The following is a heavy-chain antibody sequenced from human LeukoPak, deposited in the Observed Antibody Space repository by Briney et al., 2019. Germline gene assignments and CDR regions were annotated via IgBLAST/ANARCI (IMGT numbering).Heavy chain of an antibody. CDR3: ARGHYYYYGMDV. J-gene: IGHJ6*02. CDR2: ISSSSSTI. CDR1: GFTFSAYS. V-gene: IGHV3-48*02. Sequence: PGGSLRLSCAASGFTFSAYSMNWVRQAPGKGLEWVSYISSSSSTIYYADSVKGRFTISRDNAKNSLYLQMNSLRDEDTAVYYCARGHYYYYGMDVWGQGTTVTVSS.